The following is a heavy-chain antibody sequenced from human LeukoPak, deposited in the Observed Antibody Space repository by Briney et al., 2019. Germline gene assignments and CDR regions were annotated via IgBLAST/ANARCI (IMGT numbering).Heavy chain of an antibody. CDR3: AREVPVWQSGSHRYYFDY. CDR1: GGSISSYY. Sequence: SETLSLTCTVSGGSISSYYWSWIRQPAGKGLEWIGRIYTSGSTNYNPSLKSRVTMSVDTSKNQFSLKLSSVTAADTAVYYCAREVPVWQSGSHRYYFDYWGQGTLVTVSS. CDR2: IYTSGST. J-gene: IGHJ4*02. V-gene: IGHV4-4*07. D-gene: IGHD1-26*01.